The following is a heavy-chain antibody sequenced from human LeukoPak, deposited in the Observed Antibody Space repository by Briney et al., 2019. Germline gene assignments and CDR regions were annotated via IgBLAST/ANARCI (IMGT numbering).Heavy chain of an antibody. D-gene: IGHD3-16*01. J-gene: IGHJ4*02. CDR1: GDSVSSNTAA. CDR3: ARDPSDDQSLDH. V-gene: IGHV6-1*01. CDR2: TFYRSKWHY. Sequence: SRTLSLTCAISGDSVSSNTAAWYWIRQSPSRGLEWLGRTFYRSKWHYEYAVSVRSRITINVDTSKNQFSLQLNSVTPEDTAVFFCARDPSDDQSLDHWGQGTLVTVSS.